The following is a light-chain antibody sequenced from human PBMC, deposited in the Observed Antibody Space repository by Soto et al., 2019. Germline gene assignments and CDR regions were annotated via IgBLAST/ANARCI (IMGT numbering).Light chain of an antibody. CDR2: KTH. CDR1: NSNIGDNT. CDR3: ATWDDSLNGPV. Sequence: QTVVTQPPSVSGTPGQRVTVSCSGSNSNIGDNTVTWYHQLPGAAPKLLIYKTHQCPSGVPDRFSGSKSGTSASLAISGLQSEDEGDYYCATWDDSLNGPVFGGGTKVTVL. V-gene: IGLV1-44*01. J-gene: IGLJ3*02.